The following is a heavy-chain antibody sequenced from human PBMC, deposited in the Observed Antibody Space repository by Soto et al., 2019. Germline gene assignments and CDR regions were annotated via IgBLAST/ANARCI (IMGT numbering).Heavy chain of an antibody. J-gene: IGHJ4*02. CDR2: IIPILGIA. CDR3: AREYLDEGYCSGGSCYWVDY. D-gene: IGHD2-15*01. V-gene: IGHV1-69*04. Sequence: SVKVSCKASGGTFSSYTISWVRQAPGQGLEWMGRIIPILGIANYAQKFQGRVTITADKSTSTAYMELSSLRSEDTAVYYCAREYLDEGYCSGGSCYWVDYWGQGTLVTVSS. CDR1: GGTFSSYT.